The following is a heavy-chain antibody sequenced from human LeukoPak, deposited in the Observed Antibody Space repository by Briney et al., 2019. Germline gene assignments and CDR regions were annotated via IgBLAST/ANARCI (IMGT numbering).Heavy chain of an antibody. CDR1: GFSFSSYW. CDR3: ARPTYSGSYYWFDY. J-gene: IGHJ4*02. Sequence: GGSLRLSCAASGFSFSSYWMHWVRQAPGKGLVWVSRLNTDGSSTNYADSVKGRFTISRDNAKNTLYLQMNSLRAEDTAVYYCARPTYSGSYYWFDYWGQGTLVTVSS. D-gene: IGHD1-26*01. V-gene: IGHV3-74*01. CDR2: LNTDGSST.